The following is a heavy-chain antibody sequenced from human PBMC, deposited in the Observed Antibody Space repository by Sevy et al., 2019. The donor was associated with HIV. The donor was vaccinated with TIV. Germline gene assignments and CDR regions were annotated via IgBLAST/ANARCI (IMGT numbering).Heavy chain of an antibody. CDR2: IYYDESLK. CDR3: ARDLGSGRYPLDY. Sequence: GGSLRLSCAASGFTFRSYDMHWVRQAPGKGPEWVAIIYYDESLKYYADSVKGRFTISRDNSKNTLYLQMNSLRVDDTAVYYCARDLGSGRYPLDYWGQGTLVTVSS. J-gene: IGHJ4*02. V-gene: IGHV3-33*01. D-gene: IGHD6-19*01. CDR1: GFTFRSYD.